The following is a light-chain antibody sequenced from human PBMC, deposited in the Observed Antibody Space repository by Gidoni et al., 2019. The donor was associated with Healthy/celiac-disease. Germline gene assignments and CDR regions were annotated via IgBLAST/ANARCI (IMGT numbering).Light chain of an antibody. J-gene: IGKJ3*01. CDR2: DAS. Sequence: EIVLTPSPATLSLSPGERTTLSCRASQSVSSYLAWYQQKPGQAPRLLNYDASNRATGIPARFSGSGSGTDFTLTISSLEPEDFAVYYCQQRSTPFTFGPGTKVDIK. CDR1: QSVSSY. V-gene: IGKV3-11*01. CDR3: QQRSTPFT.